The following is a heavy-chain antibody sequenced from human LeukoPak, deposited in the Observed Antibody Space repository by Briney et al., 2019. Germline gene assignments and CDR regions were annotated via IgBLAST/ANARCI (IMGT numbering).Heavy chain of an antibody. D-gene: IGHD2-2*01. CDR2: IIPIFGTA. J-gene: IGHJ4*02. CDR1: GGTFSSYA. V-gene: IGHV1-69*05. CDR3: ARVVPVVPAAPPPDY. Sequence: SVKVSCKASGGTFSSYAISWVRQAPGQGLEWMGGIIPIFGTANYAQKFQGRVTMTTDTSTSTAYMELRSLRSDDTAVYYCARVVPVVPAAPPPDYWGQGTLVTVSS.